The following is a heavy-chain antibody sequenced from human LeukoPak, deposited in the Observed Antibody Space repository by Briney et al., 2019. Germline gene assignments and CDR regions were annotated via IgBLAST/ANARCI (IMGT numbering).Heavy chain of an antibody. D-gene: IGHD3-10*01. V-gene: IGHV4-39*01. Sequence: PSETLSLTCTVSGGSISSSSYYWGWIRQPPGKGLEWIGSIYYSGSTYYNPSLKSRVTISVDTSKNQFSLKLSSVTAADTAVYYCARHPQVGVRGALHYWGQGTLVTVSS. J-gene: IGHJ4*02. CDR2: IYYSGST. CDR1: GGSISSSSYY. CDR3: ARHPQVGVRGALHY.